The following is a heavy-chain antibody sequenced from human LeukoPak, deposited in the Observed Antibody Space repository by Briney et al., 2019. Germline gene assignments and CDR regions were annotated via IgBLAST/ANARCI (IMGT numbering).Heavy chain of an antibody. CDR1: GGSFSGYY. CDR2: INHSGST. CDR3: ARPRWGYRQWQPIDY. J-gene: IGHJ4*02. V-gene: IGHV4-34*01. D-gene: IGHD6-19*01. Sequence: PSETLSLTCAVYGGSFSGYYWSWIRQPPGKGLEWIGEINHSGSTNYNPSLKSRVTISVDTSKNQFSLKLSSVTAADTAVYYCARPRWGYRQWQPIDYWGQGTLVTVSS.